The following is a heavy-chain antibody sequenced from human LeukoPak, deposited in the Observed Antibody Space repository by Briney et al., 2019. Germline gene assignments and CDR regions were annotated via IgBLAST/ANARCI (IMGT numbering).Heavy chain of an antibody. J-gene: IGHJ4*02. CDR3: ARGKYYFDY. V-gene: IGHV4-31*03. CDR2: IYYSGSA. Sequence: SETLSPTCSVSGGSISSGGYYWSWIRQHPGKGLEWIGYIYYSGSAYYNPSLKSRVTMSVDTSKNQFSLKLNSVTAADTAVYYCARGKYYFDYWGQGTLVTVSS. CDR1: GGSISSGGYY.